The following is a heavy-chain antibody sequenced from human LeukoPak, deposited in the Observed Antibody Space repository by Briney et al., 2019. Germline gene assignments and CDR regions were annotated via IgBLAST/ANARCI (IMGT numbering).Heavy chain of an antibody. CDR3: AKTYFYGYNSFADTNYFDY. J-gene: IGHJ4*02. V-gene: IGHV3-23*01. CDR1: GFTFSSYA. CDR2: ISGGGPVT. D-gene: IGHD5-24*01. Sequence: GGSLRLSCAASGFTFSSYAMSWVRQAPGKGLECVSAISGGGPVTYYTDSVKGRFTISRDNSKNTLYLQMNSLRAEDTAVYYCAKTYFYGYNSFADTNYFDYWGQGTLVTVSS.